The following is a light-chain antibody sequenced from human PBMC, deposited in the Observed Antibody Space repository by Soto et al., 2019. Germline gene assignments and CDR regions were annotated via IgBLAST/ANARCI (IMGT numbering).Light chain of an antibody. CDR3: SSFASSNTWV. Sequence: QSVLTQPPSASGSPGQSVTISCTGTSSDVGAYNYVSWYQQHAGKAPKLVIYEVIKRPSGVPDRFSGSKSANTASLTVSGLQAEDEADYYCSSFASSNTWVFGGGTKVTVL. V-gene: IGLV2-8*01. J-gene: IGLJ3*02. CDR2: EVI. CDR1: SSDVGAYNY.